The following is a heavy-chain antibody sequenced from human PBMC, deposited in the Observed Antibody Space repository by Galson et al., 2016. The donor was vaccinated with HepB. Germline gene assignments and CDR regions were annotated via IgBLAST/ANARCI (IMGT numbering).Heavy chain of an antibody. Sequence: SLRLSCAASGFTFSSYSMNWVRQAPGKGLEWVSSISSSSSYIYYADSVKGRFTISRDNAKNSLYLQMNSLRAEDTAVYYCARRPIAYYDSSGYYRPYSYYFDYWGQGTLVTVSS. CDR2: ISSSSSYI. V-gene: IGHV3-21*01. J-gene: IGHJ4*02. CDR3: ARRPIAYYDSSGYYRPYSYYFDY. D-gene: IGHD3-22*01. CDR1: GFTFSSYS.